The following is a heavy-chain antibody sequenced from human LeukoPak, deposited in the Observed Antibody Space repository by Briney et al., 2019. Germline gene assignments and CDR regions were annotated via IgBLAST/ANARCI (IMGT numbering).Heavy chain of an antibody. Sequence: SETLSLTCTVSGGSISGSNWLTWVRQAPGKGLEWIGQIYHSGGTNYNPSLKSRVTISVDNSKTQFSLELISVTAADTALYYCARSPTYESAFDLWGQGTVVIVSS. CDR1: GGSISGSNW. CDR3: ARSPTYESAFDL. CDR2: IYHSGGT. D-gene: IGHD3-16*01. V-gene: IGHV4-4*02. J-gene: IGHJ3*01.